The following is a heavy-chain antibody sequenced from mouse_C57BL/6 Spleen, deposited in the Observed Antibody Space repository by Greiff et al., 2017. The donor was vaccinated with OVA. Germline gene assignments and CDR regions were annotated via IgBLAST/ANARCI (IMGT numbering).Heavy chain of an antibody. CDR3: ARSGIGFYAMDY. CDR2: IYPGDGDT. V-gene: IGHV1-80*01. D-gene: IGHD2-14*01. J-gene: IGHJ4*01. CDR1: GYAFSSYW. Sequence: QVQLQQSGAELVKPGASVKISCKASGYAFSSYWMNWVKQRPGKGLEWIGQIYPGDGDTNYNGKFKGKATLTADKSSSTAYMQLSSLTSEDSAVYFCARSGIGFYAMDYWGQGTSVTVSS.